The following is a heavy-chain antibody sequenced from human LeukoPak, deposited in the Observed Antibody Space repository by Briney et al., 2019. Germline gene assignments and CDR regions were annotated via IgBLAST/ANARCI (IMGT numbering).Heavy chain of an antibody. CDR2: IKQDGSEK. V-gene: IGHV3-7*04. CDR3: ARGHSSSPNWFDP. Sequence: GGSLRLACAASGFAFSSYWMSWVRQAPGKGLEWVASIKQDGSEKYYVDSMKGRFTISRDNAKNSLYLQMNSLRAEDTAVYYCARGHSSSPNWFDPWGQGTLVTVSS. CDR1: GFAFSSYW. J-gene: IGHJ5*02. D-gene: IGHD6-13*01.